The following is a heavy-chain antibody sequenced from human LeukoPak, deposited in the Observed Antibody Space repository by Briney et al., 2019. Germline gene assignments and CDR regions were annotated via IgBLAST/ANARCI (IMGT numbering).Heavy chain of an antibody. CDR1: GDSISSDI. D-gene: IGHD3-10*01. CDR3: ARGGHFQGRVFDY. J-gene: IGHJ4*02. V-gene: IGHV4-4*07. Sequence: ETLSLTCTVRGDSISSDIGSSIRHRPRERRWWIGRIYTSGSTNYNPSLKSRVTMSVDTSKNQFSLKLSSVTAADTAVYYCARGGHFQGRVFDYWGQGTLVTVSS. CDR2: IYTSGST.